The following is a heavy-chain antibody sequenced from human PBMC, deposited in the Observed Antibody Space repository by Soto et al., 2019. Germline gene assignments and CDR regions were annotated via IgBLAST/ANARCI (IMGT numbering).Heavy chain of an antibody. Sequence: PSETLSLTCAVYGGSFSGYYWSWIRQHPGKGLEWIGYIYYSGSTYYNPSLKSRVTISVDTSKNQFSLKLSSVTAADTAVYYCARELRFGEDYYGMDVWGQGTTVTVSS. CDR2: IYYSGST. J-gene: IGHJ6*02. CDR1: GGSFSGYY. CDR3: ARELRFGEDYYGMDV. D-gene: IGHD3-10*01. V-gene: IGHV4-31*11.